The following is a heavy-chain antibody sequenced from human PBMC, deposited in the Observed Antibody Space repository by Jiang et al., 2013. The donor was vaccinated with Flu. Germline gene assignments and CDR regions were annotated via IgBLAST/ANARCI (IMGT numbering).Heavy chain of an antibody. Sequence: KPTQTLTLTCTFSGFSLNAPGMRVSWIRQPPGKAPEWLARIDWDDDEFYSPFLRPRLSISKDTSKNQVVLTMTKMEPADTATYYCTRMGVGAIGYWGVDVWGQGTTGHRL. CDR3: TRMGVGAIGYWGVDV. D-gene: IGHD1-26*01. J-gene: IGHJ6*02. CDR1: GFSLNAPGMR. CDR2: IDWDDDE. V-gene: IGHV2-70*04.